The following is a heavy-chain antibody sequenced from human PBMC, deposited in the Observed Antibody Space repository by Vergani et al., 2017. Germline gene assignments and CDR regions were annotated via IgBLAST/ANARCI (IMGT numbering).Heavy chain of an antibody. D-gene: IGHD2-2*01. J-gene: IGHJ4*02. V-gene: IGHV3-30*18. CDR1: GFTFSSYA. Sequence: VQLLESGGGLVQPGGSLRLSCAASGFTFSSYAMSWVRQAPGKGLEWVAVISYDGSSKYYADSVKGRFTISRDNSKNTLYVQMNSLRAEDTAVFYCAKSRGGLVVPALGELDFWGQGTLVTVSS. CDR2: ISYDGSSK. CDR3: AKSRGGLVVPALGELDF.